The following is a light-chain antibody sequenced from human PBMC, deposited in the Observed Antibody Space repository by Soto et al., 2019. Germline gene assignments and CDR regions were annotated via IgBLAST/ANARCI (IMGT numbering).Light chain of an antibody. V-gene: IGLV2-8*01. Sequence: QSVLTQPPSASGSPGQSVTLSCTGTSSDVGGYNYVSWYQLHPGKAPKLMIYEVSTRPSGVPDRFSASKSGNTASLTVSGLQAEDEADYHCSSYAGRNTYVFGTGTKLTVL. CDR2: EVS. CDR1: SSDVGGYNY. CDR3: SSYAGRNTYV. J-gene: IGLJ1*01.